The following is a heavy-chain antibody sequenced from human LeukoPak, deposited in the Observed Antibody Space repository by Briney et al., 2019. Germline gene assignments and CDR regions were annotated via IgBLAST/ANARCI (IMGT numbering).Heavy chain of an antibody. CDR3: ASHYGGNSGPRSGLDY. CDR2: INPSGGST. CDR1: GYTFTSYY. D-gene: IGHD4-23*01. Sequence: ASVKVSCKASGYTFTSYYMHWVRQAPGQGLEWMGIINPSGGSTSYAQKFQGRVTMTRDTSTSTVYMELSSLRSEDTAVYYCASHYGGNSGPRSGLDYWGQGTLVTVSS. V-gene: IGHV1-46*03. J-gene: IGHJ4*02.